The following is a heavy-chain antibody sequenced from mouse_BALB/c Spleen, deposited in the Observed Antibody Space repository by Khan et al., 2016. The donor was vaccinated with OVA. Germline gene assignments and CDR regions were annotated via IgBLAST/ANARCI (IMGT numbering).Heavy chain of an antibody. Sequence: VQLKQSGAELVKAGASVKMSCKASGYTFTSYWMHWVKQRLGQGLEWFAETNPTNGRTYYNEKFKSKATLTVDKSSSTAYMLLSGPTFEDSAVYYCARIKKIVATYFDYGGQGTTLTVSS. CDR1: GYTFTSYW. CDR3: ARIKKIVATYFDY. J-gene: IGHJ2*01. V-gene: IGHV1S81*02. D-gene: IGHD1-1*01. CDR2: TNPTNGRT.